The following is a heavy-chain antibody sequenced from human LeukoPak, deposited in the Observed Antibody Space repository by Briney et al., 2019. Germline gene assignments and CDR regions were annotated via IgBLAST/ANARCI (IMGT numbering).Heavy chain of an antibody. D-gene: IGHD6-19*01. CDR3: ARTPRSIAVAGSELDY. CDR1: GFTFSSYG. J-gene: IGHJ4*02. V-gene: IGHV3-33*01. Sequence: PGGSLRLSCAASGFTFSSYGMHWVRQAPGKGLEWVAVIWYDGSNKYYADSVKGRFTISRDNSKNTLYLQMNSLRAEDTAVYYCARTPRSIAVAGSELDYWGQGTLVTVSS. CDR2: IWYDGSNK.